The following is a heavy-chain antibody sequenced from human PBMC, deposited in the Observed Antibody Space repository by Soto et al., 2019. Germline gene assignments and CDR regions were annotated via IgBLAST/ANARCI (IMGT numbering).Heavy chain of an antibody. CDR1: GFTFDDYA. Sequence: GGSLRLSCAASGFTFDDYAMHWVRQVPGKGLEWVSGINWNSGSIGYADSVKGRFAISRDNAKNSLHPQMNSLRAEDTAFYYCVKDESINWYSGHFRHWGQGTL. J-gene: IGHJ1*01. V-gene: IGHV3-9*01. CDR3: VKDESINWYSGHFRH. CDR2: INWNSGSI. D-gene: IGHD6-13*01.